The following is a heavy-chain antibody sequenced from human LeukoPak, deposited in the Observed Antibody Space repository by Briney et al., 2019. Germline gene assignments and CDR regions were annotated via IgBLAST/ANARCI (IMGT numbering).Heavy chain of an antibody. CDR1: GYTFTSYY. J-gene: IGHJ4*02. D-gene: IGHD6-13*01. Sequence: GASVKVSCKASGYTFTSYYMHWVRQAPGQGLEWVGIINPSGGSTSYAQKFQGRVTMTRDTSTSTVYMELSSLRSEDTAVYYCASGIAAAGTLVYWGQGTLVTVSS. CDR3: ASGIAAAGTLVY. CDR2: INPSGGST. V-gene: IGHV1-46*01.